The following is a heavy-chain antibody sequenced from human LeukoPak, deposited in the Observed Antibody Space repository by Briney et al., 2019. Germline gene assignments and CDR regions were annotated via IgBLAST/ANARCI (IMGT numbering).Heavy chain of an antibody. Sequence: SETLSLTCAVYGGSFSGYYWSWLRQPPGKGLEWIGEINHSGSTNYNPSLKSRVTISVDTSKNQFSLKLSSVTAADTAVYYCARIEYCSSTSCSNIPLTFDYWGQGTLVTVSS. CDR3: ARIEYCSSTSCSNIPLTFDY. J-gene: IGHJ4*02. D-gene: IGHD2-2*01. CDR1: GGSFSGYY. CDR2: INHSGST. V-gene: IGHV4-34*01.